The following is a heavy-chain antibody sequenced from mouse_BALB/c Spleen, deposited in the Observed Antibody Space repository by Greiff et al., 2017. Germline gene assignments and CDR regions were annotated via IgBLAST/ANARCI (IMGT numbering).Heavy chain of an antibody. CDR3: ARDTLYYGNLYYAMDY. D-gene: IGHD2-1*01. CDR1: GFSLTSYG. V-gene: IGHV2-9*02. CDR2: IWAGGST. Sequence: VKVVESGPGLVAPSQSLSITCTVSGFSLTSYGVHWVRQPPGKGLEWLGVIWAGGSTNYNSALMSRLSISKDNSKSQVFLKMNSLQTDDTAMYYCARDTLYYGNLYYAMDYWGQGTSVTVSS. J-gene: IGHJ4*01.